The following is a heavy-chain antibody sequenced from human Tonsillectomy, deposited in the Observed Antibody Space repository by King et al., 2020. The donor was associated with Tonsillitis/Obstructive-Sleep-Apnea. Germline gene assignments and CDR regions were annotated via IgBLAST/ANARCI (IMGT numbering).Heavy chain of an antibody. CDR3: ARDSSGWTSYYYGLDV. CDR2: ISAYNGNT. CDR1: GYIFTSYG. D-gene: IGHD6-19*01. Sequence: LVQSGAEVKKPGASVKVSCKASGYIFTSYGFSWVRQAPGQGLEWMGWISAYNGNTNYAQQLQGRVTMTTDTSTSTTYMELRSLRSDDTAVYYCARDSSGWTSYYYGLDVWGQGTTVTVSS. V-gene: IGHV1-18*04. J-gene: IGHJ6*02.